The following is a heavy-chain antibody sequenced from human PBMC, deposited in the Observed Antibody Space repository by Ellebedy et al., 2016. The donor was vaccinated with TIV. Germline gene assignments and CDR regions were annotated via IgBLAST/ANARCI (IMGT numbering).Heavy chain of an antibody. CDR1: GFTFSSYA. V-gene: IGHV3-23*01. Sequence: GESLKISCAASGFTFSSYAMSWVRQAPGKGLEWVSTISGSGGTTYYADSVKGRFTISRDNSKNTLYLQMNSLRAEDTAVYYCAKGGKFRPFGESDYWGQGTLVTVSS. J-gene: IGHJ4*02. D-gene: IGHD3-10*01. CDR3: AKGGKFRPFGESDY. CDR2: ISGSGGTT.